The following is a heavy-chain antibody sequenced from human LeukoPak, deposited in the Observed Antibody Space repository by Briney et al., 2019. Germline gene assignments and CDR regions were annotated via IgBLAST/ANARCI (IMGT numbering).Heavy chain of an antibody. V-gene: IGHV3-64*01. J-gene: IGHJ6*03. Sequence: GGSLRLSCAASGFTFSSYAMHWVRQAPGKGLGYVSAISSNGGSTYYANSVKGRFTISRDNSKNTLYLQMGSLRAEDMAVYYCAREGPSQYCSSTSCTYYYYYMDVWGKGTTVTVSS. D-gene: IGHD2-2*01. CDR1: GFTFSSYA. CDR3: AREGPSQYCSSTSCTYYYYYMDV. CDR2: ISSNGGST.